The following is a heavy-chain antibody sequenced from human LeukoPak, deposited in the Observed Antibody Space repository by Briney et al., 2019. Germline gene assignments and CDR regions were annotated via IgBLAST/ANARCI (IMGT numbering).Heavy chain of an antibody. CDR2: ISYDGSNK. V-gene: IGHV3-30*03. J-gene: IGHJ6*02. CDR1: GFTFSSYG. Sequence: GGSLRLSCAASGFTFSSYGMHWVRQAPGKGLEWVAVISYDGSNKYYADSVKGRFTISRDNSKNTLYLQMNSLRAEDTAVYYCARGRPPYYYYGMDVWGQGTTVTVSS. CDR3: ARGRPPYYYYGMDV.